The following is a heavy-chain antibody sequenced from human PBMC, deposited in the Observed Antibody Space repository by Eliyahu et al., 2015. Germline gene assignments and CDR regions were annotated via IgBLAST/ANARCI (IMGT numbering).Heavy chain of an antibody. CDR2: IWYDGSNK. V-gene: IGHV3-33*01. Sequence: QVQLVESGGGVVQPGRSLRLSCAAXGFTFSXXGXXXXRQAPGKGLEWVAVIWYDGSNKYYADSVKGRFTISRDNSKNTLYLQMNSLRAEDTAVYYCARGQQYVPWSLTPYYYGMDVWGQGTTVTVSS. J-gene: IGHJ6*02. CDR1: GFTFSXXG. CDR3: ARGQQYVPWSLTPYYYGMDV. D-gene: IGHD3-3*01.